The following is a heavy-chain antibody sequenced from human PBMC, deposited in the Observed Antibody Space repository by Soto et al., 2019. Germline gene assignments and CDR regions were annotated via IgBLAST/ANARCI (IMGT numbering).Heavy chain of an antibody. V-gene: IGHV3-48*02. Sequence: EVQLVESGGGLVQPGGSLRLSCAASGFTFSSYSMNWVRQAPGKGLEWVSYISSSSSTIHYADSVKGRFTISRDNAKNSLYLTMNSRRDDDTAVYCFAREVAVAGTLLEYWGQVTMVTVSS. D-gene: IGHD6-19*01. CDR3: AREVAVAGTLLEY. CDR2: ISSSSSTI. J-gene: IGHJ4*02. CDR1: GFTFSSYS.